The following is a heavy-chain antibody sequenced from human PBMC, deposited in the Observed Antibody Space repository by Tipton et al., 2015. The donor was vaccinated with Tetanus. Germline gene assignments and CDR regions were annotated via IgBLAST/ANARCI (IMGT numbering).Heavy chain of an antibody. J-gene: IGHJ6*02. Sequence: SLRLSCAASGFTFSSYSMNWVRQAPGKGLEWVSYISSSSSTIYYADSVKGRFTISRDNAKNSLYLQMNSLRAEDTAVYYCARPLWFGELVYYYYGMDVWGQGTTVTVSS. CDR3: ARPLWFGELVYYYYGMDV. V-gene: IGHV3-48*01. D-gene: IGHD3-10*01. CDR2: ISSSSSTI. CDR1: GFTFSSYS.